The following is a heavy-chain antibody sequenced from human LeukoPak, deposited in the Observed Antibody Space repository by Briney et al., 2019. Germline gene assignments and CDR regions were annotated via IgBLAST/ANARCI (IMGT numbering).Heavy chain of an antibody. CDR3: ARDLDSVTIFGVVTNWFDP. J-gene: IGHJ5*02. CDR1: GGTFSSYA. Sequence: SVKVSCKASGGTFSSYAISWVRQAPGQGLEWMGGIIPIFGTANYAQKFQGRVTITADESTSTAYMELSSLRSEDTAVYYCARDLDSVTIFGVVTNWFDPWGQGTLVTVSS. V-gene: IGHV1-69*13. CDR2: IIPIFGTA. D-gene: IGHD3-3*01.